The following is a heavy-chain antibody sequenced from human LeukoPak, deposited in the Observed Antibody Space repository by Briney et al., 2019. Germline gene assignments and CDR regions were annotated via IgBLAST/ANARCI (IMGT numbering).Heavy chain of an antibody. CDR2: IRYDGSNK. J-gene: IGHJ6*02. V-gene: IGHV3-30*02. CDR1: GFTFSSYG. Sequence: GGSLRLSCAASGFTFSSYGMHWVRQAPGKGLEWVAFIRYDGSNKYYADSVKGRFTISRDNSKNTLYLQMNSLRAEDTAVYYCARETPVAGTNYYAMDVWGQGTTVTVSS. D-gene: IGHD6-19*01. CDR3: ARETPVAGTNYYAMDV.